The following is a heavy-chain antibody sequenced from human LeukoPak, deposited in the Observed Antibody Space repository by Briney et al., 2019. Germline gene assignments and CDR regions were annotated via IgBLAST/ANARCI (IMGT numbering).Heavy chain of an antibody. D-gene: IGHD6-19*01. Sequence: PGGSRRLSCAASGFTFSSYSMNWVRQAPGKGLEWVSSISSSSSSYIYYADSVKGRFTISRDNAKNSLYLQMNSLRAEDTAVYYCASLLTGYSSGRGDYWGQGTLVTVSS. J-gene: IGHJ4*02. V-gene: IGHV3-21*01. CDR1: GFTFSSYS. CDR2: ISSSSSSYI. CDR3: ASLLTGYSSGRGDY.